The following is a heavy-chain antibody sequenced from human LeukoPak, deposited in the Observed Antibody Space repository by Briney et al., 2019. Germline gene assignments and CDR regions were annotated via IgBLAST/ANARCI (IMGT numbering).Heavy chain of an antibody. D-gene: IGHD5-12*01. V-gene: IGHV4-34*01. J-gene: IGHJ4*02. CDR3: ARVKGGYEPIFGY. CDR1: GGSFSGYY. CDR2: INPSGST. Sequence: SETLSLTCAVYGGSFSGYYWSWTRQPPGKGLEWIGEINPSGSTNYNPSLKSRVTISVDTSKNQFSLKLSSVTAADTAVYYCARVKGGYEPIFGYWGQGTLVTVSS.